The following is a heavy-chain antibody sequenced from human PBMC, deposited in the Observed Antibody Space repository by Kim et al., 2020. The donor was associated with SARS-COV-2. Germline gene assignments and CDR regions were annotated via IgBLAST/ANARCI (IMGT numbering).Heavy chain of an antibody. D-gene: IGHD1-26*01. J-gene: IGHJ4*02. CDR1: GSRFGNYW. CDR2: IKPDGSET. V-gene: IGHV3-7*01. CDR3: ARGGLGGAFDY. Sequence: GGSLRLSCAASGSRFGNYWMTWVRQAPGKGLEWVAIIKPDGSETSYVDSVKGRFTISRDNAKNDLSLQMNSLRAEDTAMYYCARGGLGGAFDYWGQGTLVTVSP.